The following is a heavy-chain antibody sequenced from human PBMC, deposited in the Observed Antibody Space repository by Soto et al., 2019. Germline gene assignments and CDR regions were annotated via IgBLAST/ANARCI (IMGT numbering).Heavy chain of an antibody. CDR3: ARRGRARWGSYRNDAFDI. CDR1: GYTFTSYY. J-gene: IGHJ3*02. D-gene: IGHD3-16*02. V-gene: IGHV1-46*03. Sequence: QVQLVQSEAEVKKPGASVKVSCKASGYTFTSYYMRWVRQAPGQGLEWMGIINPSGGSTSYAQKFQGRVTMTRDTSTSTVYMELSSLRSEDTAVYYCARRGRARWGSYRNDAFDIWGQGTMVTVSS. CDR2: INPSGGST.